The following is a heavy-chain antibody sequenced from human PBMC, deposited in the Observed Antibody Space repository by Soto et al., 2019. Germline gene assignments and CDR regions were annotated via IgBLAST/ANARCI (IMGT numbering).Heavy chain of an antibody. CDR2: IYYSGST. J-gene: IGHJ6*02. CDR1: GGSISSSSYY. V-gene: IGHV4-39*01. Sequence: PSETLSLTCPVSGGSISSSSYYWGWIRQPPGKGLEWIGSIYYSGSTYYNPSLKSRVTISVDTSKNQFSLKLSSVTAADTAVYYCARGLPTPHPNSGMDVWGQGTTVT. CDR3: ARGLPTPHPNSGMDV. D-gene: IGHD2-15*01.